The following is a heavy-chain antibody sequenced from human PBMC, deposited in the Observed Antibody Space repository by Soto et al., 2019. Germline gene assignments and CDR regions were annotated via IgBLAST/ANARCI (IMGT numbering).Heavy chain of an antibody. V-gene: IGHV1-24*01. Sequence: SVKVSCKVSGYTLTELSMHWVRQAPGKGLEWMGGFDPEDGETSYAQKFQGRVTMTEDTSTDTAYMELSSLRSEDTAVYYGGTKSXRSHSDYVWGNYRNDAFDIWGQGTMLTVXS. CDR2: FDPEDGET. J-gene: IGHJ3*02. D-gene: IGHD3-16*02. CDR3: GTKSXRSHSDYVWGNYRNDAFDI. CDR1: GYTLTELS.